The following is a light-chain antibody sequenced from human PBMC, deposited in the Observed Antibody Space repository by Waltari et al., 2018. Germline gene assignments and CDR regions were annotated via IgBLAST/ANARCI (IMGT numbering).Light chain of an antibody. J-gene: IGKJ2*01. Sequence: DIQMTQSPSSLSASVGDRVTITCRASQSISSYLNWYQQKPGKAPKLLIYAASSLQRGVPSRFSGSGSGTDFTLTISSLQPEDFATYYCQQCYSTLLYTFGQGTKLEIK. CDR1: QSISSY. CDR3: QQCYSTLLYT. V-gene: IGKV1-39*01. CDR2: AAS.